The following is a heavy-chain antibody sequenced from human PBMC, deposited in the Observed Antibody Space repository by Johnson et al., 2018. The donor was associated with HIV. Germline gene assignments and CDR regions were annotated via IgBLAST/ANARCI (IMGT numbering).Heavy chain of an antibody. J-gene: IGHJ3*02. V-gene: IGHV3-66*01. CDR2: IYSCGST. CDR1: GFTVSSNY. Sequence: VQLVESGGGLVKPGGSLRLSCAASGFTVSSNYMSWVRQAPGKGLEWVSVIYSCGSTYYADSVRGRFTISRDNSNATLYRPLNSLRAEDTAVYDCSRDGAVAGYQDALDIWGQGTMVTVSS. D-gene: IGHD6-19*01. CDR3: SRDGAVAGYQDALDI.